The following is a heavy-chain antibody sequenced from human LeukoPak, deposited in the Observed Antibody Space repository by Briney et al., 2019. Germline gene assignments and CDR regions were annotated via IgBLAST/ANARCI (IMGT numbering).Heavy chain of an antibody. J-gene: IGHJ6*02. CDR3: ARVAYNYYYYGMDV. Sequence: GGSLRLSCAASGFPFSSYWMTWVRQAPGKGLEWVANIKQDGSEKYYVDSVKGRFTISRDNAKNSLSLQMDSLRAEDTAVYYCARVAYNYYYYGMDVWGQGTTVTVSS. D-gene: IGHD2-2*02. CDR2: IKQDGSEK. CDR1: GFPFSSYW. V-gene: IGHV3-7*01.